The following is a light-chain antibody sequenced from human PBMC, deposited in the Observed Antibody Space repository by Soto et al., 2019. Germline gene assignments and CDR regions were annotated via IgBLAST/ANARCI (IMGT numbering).Light chain of an antibody. V-gene: IGLV2-14*01. CDR2: GVS. CDR1: SNDVGGYNY. Sequence: QSALTQPASVSGSPGQSITISCTGTSNDVGGYNYVSWYQQHPGKAPKLMIYGVSNRPSGVSNRFSGSKSGNTASLTISGLQAEDEADYYCSSYTSSSTPYVFGTGTKVTVL. J-gene: IGLJ1*01. CDR3: SSYTSSSTPYV.